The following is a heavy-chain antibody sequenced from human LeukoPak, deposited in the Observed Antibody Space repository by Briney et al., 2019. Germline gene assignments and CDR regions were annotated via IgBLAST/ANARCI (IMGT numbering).Heavy chain of an antibody. CDR1: GGTFSSYA. J-gene: IGHJ5*02. CDR3: ARDRGADRGQLLLNWFDP. Sequence: ASVKVSCKASGGTFSSYAISWVRQAPGQGLEWMGRIIPIFGIANYAQKFQGRVTITADKSTSTAYMELSSLRSEDTAVYYCARDRGADRGQLLLNWFDPWGQGTLVTVSS. D-gene: IGHD2-2*01. CDR2: IIPIFGIA. V-gene: IGHV1-69*04.